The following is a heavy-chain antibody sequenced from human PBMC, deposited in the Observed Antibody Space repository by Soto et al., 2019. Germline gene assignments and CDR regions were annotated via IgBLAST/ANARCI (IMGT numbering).Heavy chain of an antibody. V-gene: IGHV4-4*02. D-gene: IGHD6-19*01. Sequence: QVQLQESGPGLVKPSGTLSLTCAVSGGSISSSNWWSWVRQPPGKGLEWIGEIYHSGSTNYNPSLKRRVNISVDTSKNLFSLKLSSETAADTVVYYCARVSGRYYYGMDVWGHGTTVTVSS. CDR2: IYHSGST. CDR3: ARVSGRYYYGMDV. CDR1: GGSISSSNW. J-gene: IGHJ6*02.